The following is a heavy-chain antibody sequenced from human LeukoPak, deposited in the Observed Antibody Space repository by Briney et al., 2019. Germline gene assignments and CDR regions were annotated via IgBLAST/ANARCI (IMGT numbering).Heavy chain of an antibody. J-gene: IGHJ4*02. CDR1: GFTFSSSW. D-gene: IGHD3-10*01. CDR2: IKEDGREK. Sequence: PGGSLRLSCATSGFTFSSSWMSWVRQAPGKGLECVANIKEDGREKYCVDSVKGRFTISRDNAKNSLYLQMSSLRAEDTAVYYCARGGRPDYWGQGTLVTVS. CDR3: ARGGRPDY. V-gene: IGHV3-7*01.